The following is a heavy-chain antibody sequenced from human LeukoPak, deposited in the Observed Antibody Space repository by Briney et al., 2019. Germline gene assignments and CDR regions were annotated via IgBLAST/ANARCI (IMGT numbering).Heavy chain of an antibody. CDR1: GGSFSGYY. Sequence: SETLSLTCAVYGGSFSGYYWSWIRQPPGKGLEWIGEINHSGSTNYNPSLRSRVTISVDTSKNQFSLQLSSVTAADTAVYYCAREGYYYDSSGYRRWYFDLWGRGTLVTVSS. CDR3: AREGYYYDSSGYRRWYFDL. J-gene: IGHJ2*01. CDR2: INHSGST. D-gene: IGHD3-22*01. V-gene: IGHV4-34*01.